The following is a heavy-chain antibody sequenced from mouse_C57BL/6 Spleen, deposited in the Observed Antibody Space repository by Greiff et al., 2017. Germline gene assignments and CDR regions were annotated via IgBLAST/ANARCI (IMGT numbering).Heavy chain of an antibody. CDR3: ARIFYDYDDY. J-gene: IGHJ2*01. CDR1: GYTFTDHT. CDR2: IHPNSGST. Sequence: QVQLQQSDAELVKPGASVKISCKVSGYTFTDHTIHWVKQRPGQGLEWIGMIHPNSGSTNYNEKFKSKATLTVDKSSSTAYMQLSSLTSEDSAVXYCARIFYDYDDYWGQGTTLTVSS. V-gene: IGHV1-64*01. D-gene: IGHD2-4*01.